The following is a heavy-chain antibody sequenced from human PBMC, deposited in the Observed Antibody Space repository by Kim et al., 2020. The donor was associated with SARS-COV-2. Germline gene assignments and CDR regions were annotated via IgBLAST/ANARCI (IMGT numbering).Heavy chain of an antibody. CDR2: INHSGST. Sequence: SETLSLTCAVYGGSFSGYYWSWIRQPPGKGLEWIGEINHSGSTTYNPSLTSRVTISVDTSKNQFSLKQSSVTGADTAVYYCARGSSWVQATVTAYYFDY. CDR1: GGSFSGYY. J-gene: IGHJ4*01. D-gene: IGHD4-17*01. CDR3: ARGSSWVQATVTAYYFDY. V-gene: IGHV4-34*01.